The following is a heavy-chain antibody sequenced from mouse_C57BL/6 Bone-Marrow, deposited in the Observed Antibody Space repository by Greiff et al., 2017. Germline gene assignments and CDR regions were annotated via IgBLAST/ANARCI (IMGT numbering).Heavy chain of an antibody. CDR2: IYPRSGNT. D-gene: IGHD1-1*01. V-gene: IGHV1-81*01. CDR3: FNFLIYYCGSSCVCLAY. Sequence: VQLQQSGAELARPGASVKLSCKASGYTFTSYGISWVKQRTGQGLEWIGEIYPRSGNTYYNEKFKGKATLTADKSSSTAYMELRSLTSEDSAVYFCFNFLIYYCGSSCVCLAYWGQGTLVTVSA. CDR1: GYTFTSYG. J-gene: IGHJ3*01.